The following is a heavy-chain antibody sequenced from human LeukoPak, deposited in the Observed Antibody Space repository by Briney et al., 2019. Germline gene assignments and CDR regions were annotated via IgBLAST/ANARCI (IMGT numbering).Heavy chain of an antibody. D-gene: IGHD3-3*01. Sequence: ASVKVSCKASGYTFTSYDINWVRQAPGQGLEGMGWMNPNSGNTGYAQKFQGRVTMTRNTSISTAYMELSSLRSEDTAVYYCAAGITIFGAYDYWGQGTLVTVSS. CDR2: MNPNSGNT. J-gene: IGHJ4*02. CDR1: GYTFTSYD. CDR3: AAGITIFGAYDY. V-gene: IGHV1-8*01.